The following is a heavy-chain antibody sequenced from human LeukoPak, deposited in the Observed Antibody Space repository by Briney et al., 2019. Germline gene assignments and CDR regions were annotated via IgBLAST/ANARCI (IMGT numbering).Heavy chain of an antibody. CDR2: IYYSGST. CDR3: ARAIPGWYEWGFDY. D-gene: IGHD6-19*01. J-gene: IGHJ4*02. Sequence: RPSETLSLTCTVSGGSISSGGYYWSWIRQHPGKGLEWIGYIYYSGSTYYNPSLKSRVTISVDTSKNQFSLKLSSVTAADTAVYYCARAIPGWYEWGFDYWGQGTLVTVSS. CDR1: GGSISSGGYY. V-gene: IGHV4-31*03.